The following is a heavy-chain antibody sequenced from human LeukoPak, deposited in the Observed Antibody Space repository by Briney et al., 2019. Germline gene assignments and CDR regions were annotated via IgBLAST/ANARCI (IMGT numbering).Heavy chain of an antibody. CDR3: ARDGPYDSSGYFDY. D-gene: IGHD3-22*01. CDR2: ISGSSSLI. Sequence: GGSLRLSCAASGFIFSNYGMNWVRQAPGKGLEWISYISGSSSLIHQADSVKGRFTISRDNAKNSLYLQMNSLRAEDTAVYYCARDGPYDSSGYFDYWGQGTLVTVSS. CDR1: GFIFSNYG. V-gene: IGHV3-48*04. J-gene: IGHJ4*02.